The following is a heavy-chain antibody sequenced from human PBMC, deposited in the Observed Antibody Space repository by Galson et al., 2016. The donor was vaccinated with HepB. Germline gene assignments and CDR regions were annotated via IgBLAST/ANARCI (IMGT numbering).Heavy chain of an antibody. CDR1: GFTFNNYA. Sequence: SLRLSCAASGFTFNNYAMNWVRQAPWKGLEWVSAISGSGGYTYYAGSVKGRFTISRVNSKNTLYLQMDRLRVEDTAVYYCAKDRGIGYSYGYSSEYYGMDVWGPGTTVTVSS. CDR2: ISGSGGYT. J-gene: IGHJ6*02. V-gene: IGHV3-23*01. CDR3: AKDRGIGYSYGYSSEYYGMDV. D-gene: IGHD5-18*01.